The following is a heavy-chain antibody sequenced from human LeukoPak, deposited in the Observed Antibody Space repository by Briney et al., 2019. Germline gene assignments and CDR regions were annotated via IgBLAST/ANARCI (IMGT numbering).Heavy chain of an antibody. CDR3: ARSPRTGTYQNAFDI. Sequence: SETLSLTCAVSGGFISDANWWIWVRQPPGKGLEWIGEIYHTGSTSYNPSLRGRVTILVDESKNQFSLTLISVTAADTAAYFCARSPRTGTYQNAFDIWGQGTLVSVSS. D-gene: IGHD1-7*01. V-gene: IGHV4-4*02. CDR1: GGFISDANW. CDR2: IYHTGST. J-gene: IGHJ3*02.